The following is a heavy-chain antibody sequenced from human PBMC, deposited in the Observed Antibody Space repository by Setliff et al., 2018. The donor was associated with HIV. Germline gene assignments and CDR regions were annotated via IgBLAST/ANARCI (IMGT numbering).Heavy chain of an antibody. D-gene: IGHD2-21*01. J-gene: IGHJ3*02. CDR2: ISYDGTNT. CDR3: AKHFLLWSNAFHI. V-gene: IGHV3-30*18. CDR1: GFTFSRSG. Sequence: PGGSLRLSCAASGFTFSRSGMHWVRQAPGKGLDWVSLISYDGTNTYYADSVKGRFTISRDNSKNTLYLQMNSLRAEDTAVFYCAKHFLLWSNAFHIWGQGTMVTVSS.